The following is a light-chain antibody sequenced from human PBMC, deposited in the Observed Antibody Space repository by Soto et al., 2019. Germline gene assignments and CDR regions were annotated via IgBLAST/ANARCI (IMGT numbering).Light chain of an antibody. J-gene: IGKJ5*01. V-gene: IGKV3-20*01. CDR2: GAS. CDR1: EIINSGY. CDR3: QQYGSSPP. Sequence: ENLLTQSPATLSLSAGERATLFCRASEIINSGYLAWYQQKPGRAPRLLIYGASKRATGIPDRFSRSESGTDFTLTINSLEPEHSAVYYCQQYGSSPPFGQATRPEIK.